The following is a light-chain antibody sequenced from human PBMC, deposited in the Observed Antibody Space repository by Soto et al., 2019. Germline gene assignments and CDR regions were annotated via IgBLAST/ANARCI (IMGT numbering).Light chain of an antibody. CDR3: QQTYNTPYS. Sequence: DIRMTQSPSSLSASVGDRVTITCRASQHITLFLNWYQQKPGKAPKLLIYGASSLESGVPSRYSGGGSGTDFTLTISSLQPEDFVTYYCQQTYNTPYSFGQGTKLEI. J-gene: IGKJ2*01. CDR1: QHITLF. V-gene: IGKV1-39*01. CDR2: GAS.